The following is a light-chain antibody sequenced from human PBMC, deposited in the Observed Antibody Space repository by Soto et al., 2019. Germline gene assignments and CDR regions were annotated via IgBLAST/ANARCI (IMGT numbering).Light chain of an antibody. J-gene: IGKJ2*01. Sequence: EVVMTQSPATRSVSPGERATLSCRASQSVSDNLAWYQQKPGQAPRLLIYGASTRATGIPARFSGSGSGTEFTLTISSLQSEDFAVYYCQQSNNWPYTFGQGTKLDIK. CDR2: GAS. CDR3: QQSNNWPYT. V-gene: IGKV3-15*01. CDR1: QSVSDN.